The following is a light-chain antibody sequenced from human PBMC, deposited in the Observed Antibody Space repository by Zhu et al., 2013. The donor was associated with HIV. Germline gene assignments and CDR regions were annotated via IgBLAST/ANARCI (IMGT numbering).Light chain of an antibody. CDR2: KNN. CDR3: EVWDDNLKRV. Sequence: QSVLTQPPSASATPGQRVTMSCSGSTSNVGRDYVCWYQQVPGTAPKLLIYKNNQRPSGVPDRFSGSKSGTSASLAISGLRSEDEADYYCEVWDDNLKRVFGGGTRLTVL. CDR1: TSNVGRDY. V-gene: IGLV1-47*01. J-gene: IGLJ3*02.